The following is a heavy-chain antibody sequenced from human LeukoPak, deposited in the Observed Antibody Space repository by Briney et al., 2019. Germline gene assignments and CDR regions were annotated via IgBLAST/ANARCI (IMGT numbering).Heavy chain of an antibody. V-gene: IGHV3-48*04. CDR3: ARPVSSGYYVSFDY. CDR1: GFIFSDHS. D-gene: IGHD3-22*01. CDR2: ISGSSKTI. J-gene: IGHJ4*02. Sequence: GGSLRLSCEASGFIFSDHSLNWVRQAPGKGLEWVSYISGSSKTIYYADSVRGRFTISRDNAKNSLYLQMESLRAQDTAVYYCARPVSSGYYVSFDYWGQGTQVTVSS.